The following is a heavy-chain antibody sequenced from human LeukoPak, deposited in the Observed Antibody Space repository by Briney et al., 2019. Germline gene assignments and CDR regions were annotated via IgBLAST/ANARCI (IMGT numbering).Heavy chain of an antibody. CDR2: ISSSSSYI. J-gene: IGHJ4*02. CDR3: ARDSAAAGEFDY. D-gene: IGHD6-13*01. Sequence: GGSLRLSCAASGFTFSSYSMNWVRQAPGKGLEWVSSISSSSSYIYYADSVKGRFTISRDNAKNSLYLQMNSLRAEDTAVYYYARDSAAAGEFDYWGQGTLVTVSS. V-gene: IGHV3-21*01. CDR1: GFTFSSYS.